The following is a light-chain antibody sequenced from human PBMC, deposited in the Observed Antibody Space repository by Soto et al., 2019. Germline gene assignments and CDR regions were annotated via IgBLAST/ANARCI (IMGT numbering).Light chain of an antibody. CDR3: QESYSSPFT. Sequence: DIEMTQSPSSLSTSIGDRVIITCRTSQSVRTFLNWYRHKPGEAPSLLIYTASTLHGGVPSRFSGSGSGTEFTLTISSLQPEDFATYYCQESYSSPFTIGPGTRVDVK. CDR1: QSVRTF. CDR2: TAS. V-gene: IGKV1-39*01. J-gene: IGKJ3*01.